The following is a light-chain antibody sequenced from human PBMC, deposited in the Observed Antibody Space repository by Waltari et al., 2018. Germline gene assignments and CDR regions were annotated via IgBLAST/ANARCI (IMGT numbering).Light chain of an antibody. CDR1: QGISSY. V-gene: IGKV1-13*02. J-gene: IGKJ1*01. Sequence: AIQLTQSPSSLSASVGDRVTITCRASQGISSYLGWYQQKPGRAPKLLIYEASNLYSGVPSRFSGSGSGTDFTLTISSLQPDDVATYYCQQYKSHYRTFGHGTRVEVK. CDR2: EAS. CDR3: QQYKSHYRT.